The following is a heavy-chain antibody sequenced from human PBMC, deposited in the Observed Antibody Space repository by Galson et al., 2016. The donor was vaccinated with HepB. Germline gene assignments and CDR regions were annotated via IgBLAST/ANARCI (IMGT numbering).Heavy chain of an antibody. V-gene: IGHV5-51*01. CDR2: IYPVDSDV. CDR1: GYRFTTFW. J-gene: IGHJ6*02. CDR3: ARHCYYGARVYGMGG. D-gene: IGHD4-17*01. Sequence: QSGAEVKKPGESLKISCQCSGYRFTTFWIAWVRQMPGKGLEWIGVIYPVDSDVRYTSSFRGQVTISADKSISTAYLQWNSLQASDTAIYYCARHCYYGARVYGMGGWGQGTSV.